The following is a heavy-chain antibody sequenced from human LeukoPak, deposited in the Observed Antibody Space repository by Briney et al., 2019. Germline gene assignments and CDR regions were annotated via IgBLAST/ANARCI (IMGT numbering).Heavy chain of an antibody. CDR1: DDSITMYY. CDR3: ARLDIVATIGFDY. D-gene: IGHD5-12*01. V-gene: IGHV4-34*01. J-gene: IGHJ4*02. CDR2: INHSGST. Sequence: SETLSLTCSVSDDSITMYYWTWIRQPPGKGLEWIGEINHSGSTNYNPSLKSRVTISVDTSKNQFSLKLSSVTAADTAVYYCARLDIVATIGFDYWGQGTLVTVSS.